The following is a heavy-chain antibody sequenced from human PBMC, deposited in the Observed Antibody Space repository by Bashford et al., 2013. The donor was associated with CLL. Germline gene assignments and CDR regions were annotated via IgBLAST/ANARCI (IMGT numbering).Heavy chain of an antibody. J-gene: IGHJ6*02. Sequence: SVDPRPPPRAVYGGSVLVVTTGAGVRHAPTGRGRGVEFGEINHSGSTNYNPSLKSRVTISVDTSKNQFSLKLSSVTAADTAVYYCARGPMIVVVINPGEPYYYYYYGMDVWGQGTTVTVSS. CDR2: INHSGST. CDR3: ARGPMIVVVINPGEPYYYYYYGMDV. D-gene: IGHD3-22*01. CDR1: GGSVLVVTT. V-gene: IGHV4-34*01.